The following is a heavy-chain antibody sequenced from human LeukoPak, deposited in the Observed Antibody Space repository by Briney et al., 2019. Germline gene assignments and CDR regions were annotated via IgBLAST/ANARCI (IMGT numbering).Heavy chain of an antibody. V-gene: IGHV3-15*01. CDR3: TTDPVKPHYDSSARDY. D-gene: IGHD3-22*01. CDR2: IKSKNDGWAT. J-gene: IGHJ4*02. Sequence: GGSLRLSCAASGFTFSNAWMSWVRQAPGKGLEWVGPIKSKNDGWATDYAAPVKGRLTISRDDSKNTLYLQMNSLKTEDTAVYYCTTDPVKPHYDSSARDYWGQGTLVTVSS. CDR1: GFTFSNAW.